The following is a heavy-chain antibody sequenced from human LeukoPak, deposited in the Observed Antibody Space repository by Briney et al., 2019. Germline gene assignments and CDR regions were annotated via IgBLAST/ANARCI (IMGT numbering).Heavy chain of an antibody. CDR2: IHTSGSN. D-gene: IGHD3-3*01. CDR1: GGSISSYY. V-gene: IGHV4-4*09. Sequence: SETLSLTCTVSGGSISSYYWSWTRQPPGKGLEWIGYIHTSGSNNQYPSLKSRVTISVDKSKNHFSLRLTSVTAADTAVYYCARLSAAVHLGAFDLWGQGTMVTVSS. J-gene: IGHJ3*01. CDR3: ARLSAAVHLGAFDL.